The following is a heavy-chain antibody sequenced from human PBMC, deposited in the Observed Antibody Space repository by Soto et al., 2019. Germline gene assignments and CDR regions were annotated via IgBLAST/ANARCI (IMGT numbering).Heavy chain of an antibody. D-gene: IGHD3-10*01. CDR1: GVSLTGYH. CDR2: VYYIGSV. CDR3: ARRLNLGSFDH. Sequence: QVHLQESGPGLVKPSETLSLTCNVSGVSLTGYHWNWIRQPPGKTLEWIGFVYYIGSVSYNPSLKGRASISVDRSKNQFSLRLTSVTAADTAIYYCARRLNLGSFDHWGQGTLVTVSS. V-gene: IGHV4-59*01. J-gene: IGHJ5*02.